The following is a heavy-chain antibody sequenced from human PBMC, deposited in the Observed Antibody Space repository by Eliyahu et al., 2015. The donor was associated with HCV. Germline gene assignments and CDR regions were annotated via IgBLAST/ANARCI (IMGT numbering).Heavy chain of an antibody. D-gene: IGHD6-13*01. J-gene: IGHJ1*01. Sequence: TISRDNSKNTLYLQMNSLRAEDTAIYYCAKDRNSWYRAWFYHHWGQGTLVTVSS. V-gene: IGHV3-23*01. CDR3: AKDRNSWYRAWFYHH.